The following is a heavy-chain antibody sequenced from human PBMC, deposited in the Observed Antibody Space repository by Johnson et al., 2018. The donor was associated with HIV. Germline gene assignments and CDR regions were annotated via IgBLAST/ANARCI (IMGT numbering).Heavy chain of an antibody. V-gene: IGHV3-64*01. Sequence: VQLVESGGGVVQPGGSLRLSCAASGFTFSSYAMHWVRQAPGKGLEYVSAISSNGGSTYYANSVKGRFTISRDNSKNTLYLQMNSLRAEDTAVYYCARVMGATQVMGAFDIWGQGTMVTVSS. J-gene: IGHJ3*02. CDR2: ISSNGGST. D-gene: IGHD1-26*01. CDR3: ARVMGATQVMGAFDI. CDR1: GFTFSSYA.